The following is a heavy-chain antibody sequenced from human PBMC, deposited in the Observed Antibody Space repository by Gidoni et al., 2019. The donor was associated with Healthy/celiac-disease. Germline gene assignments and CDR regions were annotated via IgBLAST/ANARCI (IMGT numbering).Heavy chain of an antibody. CDR3: ARTFHCSSTSCYYYYYYGMDV. V-gene: IGHV3-33*01. CDR2: IWYDGSNK. CDR1: GFTFRSYG. Sequence: QVQLVESGGGVVQPGRSLRLSCAASGFTFRSYGMHCVRQAPGKGLEWVAVIWYDGSNKYYADSVKGRFTISRDNSKNTLYLQMNSLRAEDTAVYYCARTFHCSSTSCYYYYYYGMDVWGQGTTVTVSS. D-gene: IGHD2-2*01. J-gene: IGHJ6*02.